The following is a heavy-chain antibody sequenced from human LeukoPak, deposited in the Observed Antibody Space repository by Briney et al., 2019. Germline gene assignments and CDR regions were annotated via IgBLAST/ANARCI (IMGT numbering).Heavy chain of an antibody. V-gene: IGHV4-4*07. CDR2: ISTSGST. CDR3: ARASYGDYGRYYYYYMDV. CDR1: GGSISSYY. Sequence: SETLSLTCTVSGGSISSYYWSWIRQPAGKGLEWIGRISTSGSTNYNPSLKSRVTMSVDPSKNQFSLKLTSVTAADTAVYYCARASYGDYGRYYYYYMDVWGKGPRSPSP. J-gene: IGHJ6*03. D-gene: IGHD4-17*01.